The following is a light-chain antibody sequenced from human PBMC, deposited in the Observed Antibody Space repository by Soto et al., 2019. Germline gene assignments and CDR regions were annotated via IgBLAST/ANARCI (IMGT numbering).Light chain of an antibody. J-gene: IGKJ4*01. V-gene: IGKV3D-11*01. CDR3: QQRSNWPLT. Sequence: EIVLTQSPATLSSFPGDRVTLSCRASQAVNTRLAWYQHKPGQTPRLLIYDASNRAAGIPARFSGSGSGTDFTLTISSLEPEDFAVYYCQQRSNWPLTFSGGTKVDIK. CDR2: DAS. CDR1: QAVNTR.